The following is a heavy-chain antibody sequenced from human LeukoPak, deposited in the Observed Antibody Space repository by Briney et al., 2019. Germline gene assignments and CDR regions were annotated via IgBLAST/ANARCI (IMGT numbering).Heavy chain of an antibody. V-gene: IGHV3-66*01. CDR3: ARAPFHILTGYYYFDY. Sequence: PGGSLRLSCAASGFTVSSNYMSWVRQAPGKGLEWVSVIYSGGSTYYADSVKGRFTISRDNSKNTLYLQMNSLRAEDTAVYYCARAPFHILTGYYYFDYWGQGTLVTVS. CDR2: IYSGGST. J-gene: IGHJ4*02. D-gene: IGHD3-9*01. CDR1: GFTVSSNY.